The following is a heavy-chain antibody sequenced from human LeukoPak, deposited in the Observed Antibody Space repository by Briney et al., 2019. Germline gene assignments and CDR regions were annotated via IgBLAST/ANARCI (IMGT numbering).Heavy chain of an antibody. CDR2: ISSSSSYI. CDR3: ARDTGLLPLCDN. Sequence: GGSLRLSCAASGFTFSSYSMNWVRQAPGKGLEWVSSISSSSSYIYYADSVKGRFTISRDNAKNSLYLQMNSLRAEDTAVYYCARDTGLLPLCDNWGQGTLVTVSS. V-gene: IGHV3-21*01. D-gene: IGHD2-15*01. J-gene: IGHJ4*02. CDR1: GFTFSSYS.